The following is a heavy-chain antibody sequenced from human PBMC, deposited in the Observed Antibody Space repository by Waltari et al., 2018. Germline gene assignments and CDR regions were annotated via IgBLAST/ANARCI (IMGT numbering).Heavy chain of an antibody. CDR1: GYTFNRFG. D-gene: IGHD3-10*01. V-gene: IGHV1-18*01. CDR3: ARDYGSGYGLFDY. J-gene: IGHJ4*02. CDR2: ISAYNANT. Sequence: QVQLVQSGAEVKKPGASGKVSCTAPGYTFNRFGISWGRQAPGQGLEWMGWISAYNANTNYAQKFQGRVTMTTDTSTRTAYMELRSLRSADTAVYYCARDYGSGYGLFDYWGQGTLVTVSS.